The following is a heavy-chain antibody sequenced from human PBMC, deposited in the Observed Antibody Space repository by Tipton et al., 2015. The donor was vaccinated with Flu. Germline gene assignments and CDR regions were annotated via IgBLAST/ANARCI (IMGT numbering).Heavy chain of an antibody. D-gene: IGHD3-22*01. CDR1: GGSITTDNYH. Sequence: TLSLTCTVSGGSITTDNYHWTWIRQPAGKGLEWIGHIYLSGSTSYNPSLKSQVSISKDTSKNQISLKVRSVTAADTAVYYCARIVVITQGMDVWGQGTTVTVSS. V-gene: IGHV4-61*09. CDR3: ARIVVITQGMDV. CDR2: IYLSGST. J-gene: IGHJ6*02.